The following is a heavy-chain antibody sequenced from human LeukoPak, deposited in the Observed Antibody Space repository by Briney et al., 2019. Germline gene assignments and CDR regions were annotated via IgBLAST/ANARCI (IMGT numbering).Heavy chain of an antibody. V-gene: IGHV4-31*03. J-gene: IGHJ5*02. Sequence: SQTLSLTCTVSGDSISSGGYYWSWIRQHPGKGLEWIGYIYYSGSTYYNPSLKSRVTISVDTSKNQFSLKLSSVTAADTAVYYCAREAGTRTNWFDPWGQGTLVTVSS. CDR3: AREAGTRTNWFDP. D-gene: IGHD1-1*01. CDR2: IYYSGST. CDR1: GDSISSGGYY.